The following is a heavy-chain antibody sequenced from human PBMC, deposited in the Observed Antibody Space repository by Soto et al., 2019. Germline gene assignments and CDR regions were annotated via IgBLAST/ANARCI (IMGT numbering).Heavy chain of an antibody. CDR3: ARGYCSSSLCYIWDNWFDP. CDR1: GGSISSYY. Sequence: QVQLQESGPGLVKPSETLSLTCTVSGGSISSYYWSWIRQPPGKGLEWIGYIYYSGRTNYNPALKSRDTISVDTSKNQFSLKLSSVTAADTAVYYCARGYCSSSLCYIWDNWFDPWGQGTLVTVSS. V-gene: IGHV4-59*01. J-gene: IGHJ5*02. CDR2: IYYSGRT. D-gene: IGHD2-2*02.